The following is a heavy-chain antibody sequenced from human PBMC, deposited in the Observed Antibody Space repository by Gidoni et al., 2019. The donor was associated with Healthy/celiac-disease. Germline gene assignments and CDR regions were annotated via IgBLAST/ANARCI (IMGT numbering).Heavy chain of an antibody. D-gene: IGHD6-13*01. CDR2: INHSGST. V-gene: IGHV4-34*01. J-gene: IGHJ4*02. CDR3: ARGRIRIAVAGTVDY. CDR1: GGSFSGYY. Sequence: QLQLQQWGAGLLKPSETLSLTCAVYGGSFSGYYWNWIRQPPGKGLEWIGEINHSGSTNYNPSHKSRVTISVDTSKNQFSLKLRSVTAADTAVYYCARGRIRIAVAGTVDYWGQGTLVTVSS.